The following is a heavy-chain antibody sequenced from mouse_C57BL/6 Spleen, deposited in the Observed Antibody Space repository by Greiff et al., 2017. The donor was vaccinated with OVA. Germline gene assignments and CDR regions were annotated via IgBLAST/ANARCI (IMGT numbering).Heavy chain of an antibody. J-gene: IGHJ2*01. CDR3: ARKVNPDRYFGY. CDR2: IDPSDSYT. Sequence: VQLQQPGAELVKPGASVKLSCKASGYTFTSYWMQWVKQRPGQGLEWIGEIDPSDSYTNYNQKFKGKATLTVDTSSSTAYMQLSSLTSEDSAVYYCARKVNPDRYFGYWGQGTTLTVSS. D-gene: IGHD2-13*01. V-gene: IGHV1-50*01. CDR1: GYTFTSYW.